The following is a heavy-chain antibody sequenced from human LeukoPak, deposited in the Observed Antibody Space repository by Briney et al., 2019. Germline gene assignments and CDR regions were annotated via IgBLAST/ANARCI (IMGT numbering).Heavy chain of an antibody. CDR3: ARAPRGWFDP. J-gene: IGHJ5*02. CDR1: GGSIGSGGYS. D-gene: IGHD5-24*01. V-gene: IGHV4-30-2*01. CDR2: IYHSGST. Sequence: SETLSLTCAVSGGSIGSGGYSWSWIRQPPGKGLEWIGYIYHSGSTYYNPSLKSRVTISVDRSKNQFSLKLSSVTAADTAVYYCARAPRGWFDPWGQGTLVTVSS.